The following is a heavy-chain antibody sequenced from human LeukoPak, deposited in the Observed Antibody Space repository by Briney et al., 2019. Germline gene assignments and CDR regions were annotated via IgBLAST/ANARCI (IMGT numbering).Heavy chain of an antibody. CDR3: AKDATGYYGSGSYYFDY. Sequence: GGSLRLSCAASGFTFSSYGMHWVRQAPGKGLEWVAVISYDGSNKYYADSVKGRFTISRDNSKNTLYLQMNSLRAEDTAVYYCAKDATGYYGSGSYYFDYWGQGTLVTVSS. V-gene: IGHV3-30*18. CDR1: GFTFSSYG. D-gene: IGHD3-10*01. J-gene: IGHJ4*02. CDR2: ISYDGSNK.